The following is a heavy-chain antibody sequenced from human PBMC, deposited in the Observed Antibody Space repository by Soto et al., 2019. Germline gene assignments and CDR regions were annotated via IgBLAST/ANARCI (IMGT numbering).Heavy chain of an antibody. V-gene: IGHV4-39*01. D-gene: IGHD4-4*01. J-gene: IGHJ4*02. Sequence: PSDTLSLTCTVSVFSVTNSIYYLCFIRQSPGKGLEWIGSVYYRGRSYSKSSVKSRVTISVDTSKNRFSLSLNSVTASDTAVYFCVSKRTKVKTKDYFDYWGKGALVTXYS. CDR1: VFSVTNSIYY. CDR2: VYYRGRS. CDR3: VSKRTKVKTKDYFDY.